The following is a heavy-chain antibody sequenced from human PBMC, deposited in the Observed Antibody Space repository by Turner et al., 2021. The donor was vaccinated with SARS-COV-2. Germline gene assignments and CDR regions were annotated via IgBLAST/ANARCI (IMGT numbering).Heavy chain of an antibody. D-gene: IGHD1-26*01. CDR2: ISYDGSNK. J-gene: IGHJ5*02. CDR3: ARVRSGNYHPRMGFDP. CDR1: GFTFSSYA. Sequence: QVQLVESEGGVVQPGRSLRLSCAASGFTFSSYAMHWVRQAPGKGLEWVAVISYDGSNKYYADSVKGRFTISRDNSKNTLYRQMNSLRAEDTAVYYCARVRSGNYHPRMGFDPWGQGTLVTVSS. V-gene: IGHV3-30-3*01.